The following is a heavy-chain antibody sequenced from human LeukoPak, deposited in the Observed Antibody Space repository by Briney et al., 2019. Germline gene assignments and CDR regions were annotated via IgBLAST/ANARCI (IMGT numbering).Heavy chain of an antibody. V-gene: IGHV1-3*01. CDR2: INAGNGNT. CDR3: ARAPTYYYDSSGFEYFQH. CDR1: GYTFTSYA. Sequence: GASVKVSCKASGYTFTSYAMHWVRQAPGQRLEWMGWINAGNGNTKYSQKFQGRVTITRDTSASTAYMELSSLRSEDTAVYYCARAPTYYYDSSGFEYFQHWGQGTLVTVSS. D-gene: IGHD3-22*01. J-gene: IGHJ1*01.